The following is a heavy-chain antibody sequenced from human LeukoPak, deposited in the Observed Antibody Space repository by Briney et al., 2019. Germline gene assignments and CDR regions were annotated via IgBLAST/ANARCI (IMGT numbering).Heavy chain of an antibody. CDR3: ARYGAMEARNAFHL. J-gene: IGHJ3*01. D-gene: IGHD1-1*01. CDR2: THYSGSS. CDR1: GGSISSYY. V-gene: IGHV4-59*08. Sequence: KSSETLSLTCTVSGGSISSYYWSWIRQRPGKELEFIGYTHYSGSSDYNPSLKSRITMSIDTSRSQFSLNLNSVTASDTAVYYCARYGAMEARNAFHLWGQGTMVTVSS.